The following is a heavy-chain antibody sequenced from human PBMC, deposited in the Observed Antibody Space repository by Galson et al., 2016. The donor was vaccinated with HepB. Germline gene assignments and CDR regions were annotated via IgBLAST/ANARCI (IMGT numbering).Heavy chain of an antibody. CDR3: VRDRLKSTY. CDR1: GFTFSANW. D-gene: IGHD2/OR15-2a*01. J-gene: IGHJ4*02. CDR2: IKEDGSET. V-gene: IGHV3-7*03. Sequence: SLRLSCAASGFTFSANWMSWVRQAPGKGLEWVANIKEDGSETYYVDSVKGRFTMSRENARNSVNLQMNSLRAEDTAVYYCVRDRLKSTYWGQGTLVTVSS.